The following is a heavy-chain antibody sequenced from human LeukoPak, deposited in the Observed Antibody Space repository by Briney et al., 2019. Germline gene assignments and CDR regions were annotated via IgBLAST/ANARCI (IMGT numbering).Heavy chain of an antibody. Sequence: SQTLSLTCAISGDSVSSNSAAWNWIRQSPSRGLEWLGRTYYRSKWYNDYAVSVKSRITINPDTSRNQFSLQLNSVTPEDTAVYYCARDTYSGYGSLFGNYFYYAMDVWGQGTTVTVSS. V-gene: IGHV6-1*01. CDR1: GDSVSSNSAA. CDR3: ARDTYSGYGSLFGNYFYYAMDV. J-gene: IGHJ6*02. CDR2: TYYRSKWYN. D-gene: IGHD5-12*01.